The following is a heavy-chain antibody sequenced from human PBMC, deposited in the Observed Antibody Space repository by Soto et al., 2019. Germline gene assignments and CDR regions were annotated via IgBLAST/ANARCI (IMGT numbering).Heavy chain of an antibody. CDR2: IYYRGNA. V-gene: IGHV4-39*07. D-gene: IGHD6-19*01. CDR1: DDSINSDKYY. J-gene: IGHJ4*02. CDR3: ARGDYNNGWYYFDY. Sequence: SETLSLTCSVSDDSINSDKYYWGWIRQPPGKGLEWIGSIYYRGNANYNPSLQTRVTISEDTSKNQFSLKLSSVTAADTAVYYCARGDYNNGWYYFDYWGQGTLVTVSS.